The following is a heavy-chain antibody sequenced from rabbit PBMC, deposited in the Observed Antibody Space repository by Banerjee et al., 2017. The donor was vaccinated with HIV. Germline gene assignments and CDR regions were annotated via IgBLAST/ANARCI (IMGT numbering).Heavy chain of an antibody. V-gene: IGHV1S40*01. CDR3: ARGLLIGDL. D-gene: IGHD4-2*01. J-gene: IGHJ6*01. CDR1: GFDFISNA. Sequence: QSLEESGGDLVKPGASLTLTCTASGFDFISNAMCWVRQAPGKGLEWIACIYSGSSGRPYYASWAKGRFTISKASSTTVTLQMPSLTAADTATYFCARGLLIGDLWGPGTLVTVS. CDR2: IYSGSSGRP.